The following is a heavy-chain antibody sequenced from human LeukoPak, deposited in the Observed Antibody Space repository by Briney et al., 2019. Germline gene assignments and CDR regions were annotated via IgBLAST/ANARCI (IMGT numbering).Heavy chain of an antibody. Sequence: PSETLSLTCAVYGGSFSGYYWSWIRQPPGKGLEWIGEINHSGSTNYNPSLKSRVTISVDTSKNQFSLKLSSVTAADTAVYYCARHRIGQMITFGGVIVLRSILWFDPWGQGTLVTVSS. CDR1: GGSFSGYY. CDR2: INHSGST. V-gene: IGHV4-34*01. J-gene: IGHJ5*02. D-gene: IGHD3-16*02. CDR3: ARHRIGQMITFGGVIVLRSILWFDP.